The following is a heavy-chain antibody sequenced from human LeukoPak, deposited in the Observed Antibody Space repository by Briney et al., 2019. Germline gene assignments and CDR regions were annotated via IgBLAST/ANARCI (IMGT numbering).Heavy chain of an antibody. J-gene: IGHJ5*02. V-gene: IGHV1-8*01. Sequence: ASVKVSCKASGYSFTTYDIAWVRLAAGQGLEWMVWMNPNTGNTGYAQKFQGRVAMTRDTSISTAYMELTSLISEDTAIYYCARTYYYDNIADNWFDPWGQGTLVTVSS. CDR1: GYSFTTYD. CDR3: ARTYYYDNIADNWFDP. CDR2: MNPNTGNT. D-gene: IGHD3-22*01.